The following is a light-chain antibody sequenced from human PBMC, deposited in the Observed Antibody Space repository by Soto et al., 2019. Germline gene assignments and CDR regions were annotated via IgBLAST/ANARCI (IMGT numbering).Light chain of an antibody. CDR1: SSDVGRYNY. CDR3: SSYTSSTVI. V-gene: IGLV2-14*01. J-gene: IGLJ2*01. Sequence: QSALTQPASVSGSPGQSITISCTGTSSDVGRYNYVSWYQQHPGKAPKLMIYDVNDRPSGVSSRFSGSKSDNTASLTISGLQAEDEAHYYCSSYTSSTVIFGGGTKVTVL. CDR2: DVN.